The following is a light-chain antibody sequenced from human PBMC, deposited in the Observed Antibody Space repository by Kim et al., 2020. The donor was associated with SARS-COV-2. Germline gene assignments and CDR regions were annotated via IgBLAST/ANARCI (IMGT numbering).Light chain of an antibody. Sequence: AAVGEGVTITGRASQDINSWLAWYQQRPGMVPKLLIDGASNLQSGVPSRFSGSGSGTDFTLTIWNLQHEDFATYYCQQANNFPWTFGQGTKVDIK. CDR3: QQANNFPWT. V-gene: IGKV1-12*01. CDR1: QDINSW. CDR2: GAS. J-gene: IGKJ1*01.